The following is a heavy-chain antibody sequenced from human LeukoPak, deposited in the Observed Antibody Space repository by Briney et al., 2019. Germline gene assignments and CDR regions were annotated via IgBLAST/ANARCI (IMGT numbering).Heavy chain of an antibody. CDR1: GGSISSGSYF. D-gene: IGHD4-17*01. CDR3: ASLDYGGDY. J-gene: IGHJ4*02. CDR2: MYIGGST. V-gene: IGHV4-61*02. Sequence: PSQTLSLTCTVSGGSISSGSYFWSWIRQPAGKGLEWIGRMYIGGSTNYNPSLKSRVSISVDTSKNQFSLKMSPVTAADTAVYYCASLDYGGDYWGQGTLVTVSS.